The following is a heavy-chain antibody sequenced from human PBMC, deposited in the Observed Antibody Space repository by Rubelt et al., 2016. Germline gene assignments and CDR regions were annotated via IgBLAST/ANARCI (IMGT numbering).Heavy chain of an antibody. Sequence: RLSCAASGFTFSSYAMSWVRQAPGRGLEWVSTITGGGASTYYAGSVKDRFTISRDNSKNTLYLQMNSLRAEDTAVYYCARGLKGRDSPLDAFDIWGQGTMVTVSS. D-gene: IGHD3-10*01. V-gene: IGHV3-23*01. CDR1: GFTFSSYA. CDR2: ITGGGAST. CDR3: ARGLKGRDSPLDAFDI. J-gene: IGHJ3*02.